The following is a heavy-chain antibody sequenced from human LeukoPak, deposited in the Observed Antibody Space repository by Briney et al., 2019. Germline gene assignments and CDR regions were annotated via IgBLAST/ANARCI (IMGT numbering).Heavy chain of an antibody. CDR3: ARDQREGIAARPGLNAFDI. D-gene: IGHD6-6*01. CDR2: INPSGGSK. Sequence: GASVKVSCKASGYTFTSYYMHWVRQAPGQGLEWMGLINPSGGSKSYAQKFQGRVTMTRDTSTSTVYMELSSLRSEDTAVYYCARDQREGIAARPGLNAFDIWGQGTMVTVSS. J-gene: IGHJ3*02. V-gene: IGHV1-46*01. CDR1: GYTFTSYY.